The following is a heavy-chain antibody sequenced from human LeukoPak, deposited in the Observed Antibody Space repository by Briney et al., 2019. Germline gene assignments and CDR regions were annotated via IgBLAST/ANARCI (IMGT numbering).Heavy chain of an antibody. CDR2: MNPNSGNT. CDR1: GYTFTSYD. D-gene: IGHD1-14*01. J-gene: IGHJ4*02. CDR3: ARVSQGTAGQDFDY. Sequence: GASVKVSCKASGYTFTSYDINWVRQATGQGLERMGWMNPNSGNTGYAQKFQGRVTMTRNTSISTAYMELSSLRSEDTAVYYCARVSQGTAGQDFDYWGQGTLVTVSS. V-gene: IGHV1-8*01.